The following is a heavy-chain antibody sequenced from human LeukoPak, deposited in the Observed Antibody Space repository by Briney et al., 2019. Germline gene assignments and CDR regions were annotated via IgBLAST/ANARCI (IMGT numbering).Heavy chain of an antibody. CDR2: ISYDGSNK. Sequence: GGSLRLSCAASGFTFSSYAMHWVRQAPGKGLEWVAVISYDGSNKYYADSVKGRFTISRDNSKNTLYLQMNSLRAEDTAVYYCARVSSELIFGVVINPPDYWGQGTLVTVSS. D-gene: IGHD3-3*01. CDR1: GFTFSSYA. J-gene: IGHJ4*02. V-gene: IGHV3-30-3*01. CDR3: ARVSSELIFGVVINPPDY.